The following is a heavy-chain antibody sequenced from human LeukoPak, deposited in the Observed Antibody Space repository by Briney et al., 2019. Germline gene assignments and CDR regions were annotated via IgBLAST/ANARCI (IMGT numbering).Heavy chain of an antibody. CDR2: INPNSGGT. CDR1: GYTFTGHY. J-gene: IGHJ4*02. CDR3: ARGGPYSSGWYRGWYYFDY. D-gene: IGHD6-19*01. Sequence: ASVKVSCKASGYTFTGHYMHWVRQAPGQGLEWMGWINPNSGGTNYAQKFQGRVTMTRDTSISTADMELSRLRSDDTAVYYCARGGPYSSGWYRGWYYFDYWGQGTLVTVSS. V-gene: IGHV1-2*02.